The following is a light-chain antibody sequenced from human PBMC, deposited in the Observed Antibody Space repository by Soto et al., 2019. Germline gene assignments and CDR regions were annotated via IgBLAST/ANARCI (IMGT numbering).Light chain of an antibody. CDR2: AAS. CDR3: QQYYSYPQT. Sequence: AIRMTQSPSSLSASTGDRVTITCRASQGISSCLAWYQQKPGKAPKLLIYAASTLQSGVPSRFSGSGSGTDFTLTISCLQSEDFATHYCQQYYSYPQTFGQGTKLEIK. CDR1: QGISSC. J-gene: IGKJ2*01. V-gene: IGKV1-8*01.